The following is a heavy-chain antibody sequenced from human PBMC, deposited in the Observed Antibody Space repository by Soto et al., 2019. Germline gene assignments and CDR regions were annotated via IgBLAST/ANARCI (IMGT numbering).Heavy chain of an antibody. Sequence: GESLKISCKGSGYSFTSYWIGWVRQMPGKGLEWLGIIYPGDSDTRYSPSFQGQVTISADKSISTAYLQWSSLKASDTAMYYCARHGEYYDILTRYYYYGMDVWGQGTTVTVSS. D-gene: IGHD3-9*01. CDR1: GYSFTSYW. CDR2: IYPGDSDT. V-gene: IGHV5-51*01. CDR3: ARHGEYYDILTRYYYYGMDV. J-gene: IGHJ6*02.